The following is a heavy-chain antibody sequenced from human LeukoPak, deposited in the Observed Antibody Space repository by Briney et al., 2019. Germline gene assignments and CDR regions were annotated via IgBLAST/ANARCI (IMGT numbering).Heavy chain of an antibody. CDR2: ITSSGATT. CDR1: GFSFTDYY. V-gene: IGHV3-11*01. CDR3: ARDSDYGDPY. D-gene: IGHD4/OR15-4a*01. J-gene: IGHJ4*02. Sequence: GGSLRLSCSASGFSFTDYYMSWFRLSPDKGLEWIAYITSSGATTEYADSVKGRFTISRVNAKNSLYLQMNSLRPDDTAVYYCARDSDYGDPYWGQGTLVTVSS.